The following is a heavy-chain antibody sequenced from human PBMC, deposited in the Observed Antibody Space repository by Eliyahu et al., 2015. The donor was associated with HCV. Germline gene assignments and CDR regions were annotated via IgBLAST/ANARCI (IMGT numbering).Heavy chain of an antibody. D-gene: IGHD1-14*01. J-gene: IGHJ6*02. CDR3: ARYFEPSRHYYYYYGMDV. Sequence: SVKGRFTISRDNAKNTLYLQMNSLRAEDTAVYYCARYFEPSRHYYYYYGMDVWGQGTTVTVSS. V-gene: IGHV3-74*01.